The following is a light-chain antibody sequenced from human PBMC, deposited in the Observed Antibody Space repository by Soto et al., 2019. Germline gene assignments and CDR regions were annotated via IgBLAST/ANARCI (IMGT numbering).Light chain of an antibody. CDR3: QKYNSAPWT. CDR1: QGISTY. V-gene: IGKV1-27*01. CDR2: AAS. J-gene: IGKJ1*01. Sequence: DIQMTQSPSSLSASVGDRVTITCRASQGISTYLAWYQQKPGKVPKLLIYAASTLQSGVPSRFSGSGSGTDFNLTISSLQPEYVATYYCQKYNSAPWTFGQGTKVEIK.